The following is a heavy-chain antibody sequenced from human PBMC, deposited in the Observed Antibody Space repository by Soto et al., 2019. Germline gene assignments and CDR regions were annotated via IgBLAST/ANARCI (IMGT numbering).Heavy chain of an antibody. J-gene: IGHJ5*02. V-gene: IGHV4-4*07. CDR2: IYATGTT. Sequence: SETLSLTCTVSGASISGFYWSWIRKSAGKGLEWIGRIYATGTTDYNPSLKSRVMMSVDTSKKHFSLKLRSVTAADTAVYYCVRDGTKTLRDLFDTGGQGISVTVSS. CDR3: VRDGTKTLRDLFDT. CDR1: GASISGFY. D-gene: IGHD1-1*01.